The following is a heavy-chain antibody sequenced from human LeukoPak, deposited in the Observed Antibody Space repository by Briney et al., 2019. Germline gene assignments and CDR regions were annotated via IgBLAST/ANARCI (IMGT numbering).Heavy chain of an antibody. CDR3: ARDGVAAAASVD. D-gene: IGHD6-13*01. CDR2: IYYSGST. J-gene: IGHJ4*02. Sequence: SETLSLTCTVSGGSISSSSYYWGWIRQPPGKGLEWIGSIYYSGSTYYNPSLKSRVTISVDTSKNQFSLKLSSVTAADTAVYYCARDGVAAAASVDWGQGTLVTVSS. CDR1: GGSISSSSYY. V-gene: IGHV4-39*02.